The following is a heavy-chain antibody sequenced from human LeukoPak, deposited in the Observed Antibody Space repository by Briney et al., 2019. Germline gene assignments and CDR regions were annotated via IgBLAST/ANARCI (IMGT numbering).Heavy chain of an antibody. Sequence: AAVKVSCKASGYTFSDCYIHWVRQAPGQGLEWMGWINPNSGGTNYAQKFQGRVTMTRDTSISTAYMELSRLRSDDTAVYYCARGFLHDSSGYHDYWGQGTLVTVSS. J-gene: IGHJ4*02. CDR1: GYTFSDCY. CDR2: INPNSGGT. CDR3: ARGFLHDSSGYHDY. D-gene: IGHD3-22*01. V-gene: IGHV1-2*02.